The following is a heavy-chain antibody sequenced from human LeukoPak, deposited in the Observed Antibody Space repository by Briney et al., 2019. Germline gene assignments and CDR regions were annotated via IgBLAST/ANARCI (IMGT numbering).Heavy chain of an antibody. CDR3: AKENESPDL. CDR1: GFTFSIYW. CDR2: MNSDGSIT. D-gene: IGHD3/OR15-3a*01. J-gene: IGHJ4*02. Sequence: GGSLRLSCAASGFTFSIYWMHWIRQAPGRGLVWVSNMNSDGSITNYADSVKGRFTISRGNAKNTLYLQMNNLGVEDTGIYYCAKENESPDLWGQGTLVTVSS. V-gene: IGHV3-74*01.